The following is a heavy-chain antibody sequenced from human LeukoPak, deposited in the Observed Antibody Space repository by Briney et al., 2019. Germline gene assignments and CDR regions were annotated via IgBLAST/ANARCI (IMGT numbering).Heavy chain of an antibody. D-gene: IGHD2-21*02. CDR2: IYYSGST. CDR1: GGSISSSSYY. J-gene: IGHJ6*03. Sequence: PSETLSLTCTVSGGSISSSSYYWGWIRQPPGKGLEWIGSIYYSGSTYYNPSLKSRVTISVDTSKNQFSLKLSSVTAADTAVYYCAREGGVVTAIPDYYYYYMDVWGKGTTVTVSS. CDR3: AREGGVVTAIPDYYYYYMDV. V-gene: IGHV4-39*07.